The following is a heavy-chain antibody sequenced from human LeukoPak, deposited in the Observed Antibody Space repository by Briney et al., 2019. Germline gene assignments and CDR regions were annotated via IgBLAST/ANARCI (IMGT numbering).Heavy chain of an antibody. Sequence: PSETLSLTCSVSGDSISSSYWAWIRQPPGKGLEWLGYFHNSGTSSYNPSLKSRVTISLDTSINQFSLKLTSVTAADTAFYYCARDSRGGGPDFDYWGQGILVTVSS. CDR2: FHNSGTS. CDR1: GDSISSSY. D-gene: IGHD3-16*01. CDR3: ARDSRGGGPDFDY. J-gene: IGHJ4*02. V-gene: IGHV4-59*01.